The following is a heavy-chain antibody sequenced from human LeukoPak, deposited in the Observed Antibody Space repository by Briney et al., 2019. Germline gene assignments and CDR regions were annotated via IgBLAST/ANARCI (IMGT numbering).Heavy chain of an antibody. J-gene: IGHJ5*02. CDR3: ARDLRLGDLSFYTEGWFDP. CDR1: GGSISSGDYY. Sequence: SQTLSLTCTVSGGSISSGDYYCSWIRQPPGKGLEWIGYIYYSGSTYYNPSLKSRVTISVDTSKNQFSLKLSSVTAADTAVYYCARDLRLGDLSFYTEGWFDPWGQGTLVTVSS. CDR2: IYYSGST. D-gene: IGHD3-16*02. V-gene: IGHV4-30-4*01.